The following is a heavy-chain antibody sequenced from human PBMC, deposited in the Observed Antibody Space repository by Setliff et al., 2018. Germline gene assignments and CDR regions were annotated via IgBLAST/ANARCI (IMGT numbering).Heavy chain of an antibody. V-gene: IGHV1-3*01. J-gene: IGHJ3*02. CDR2: ITAANGDT. CDR1: RYIFTPYT. CDR3: AKVSNWALDI. Sequence: VSCKTSRYIFTPYTIHWVRQAPGQRLEWMGWITAANGDTKYSQKFQDRITTTRDTSASTVYMELSSLRSEDTAMYYCAKVSNWALDIWGQGTMVTVSS.